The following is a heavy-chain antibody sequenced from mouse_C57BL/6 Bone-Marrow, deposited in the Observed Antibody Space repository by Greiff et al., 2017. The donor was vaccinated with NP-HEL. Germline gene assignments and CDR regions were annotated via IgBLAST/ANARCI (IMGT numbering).Heavy chain of an antibody. D-gene: IGHD2-2*01. V-gene: IGHV1-59*01. CDR2: IDPSDSYT. CDR3: ARWDGYEDY. Sequence: QVQLQQPGAELVRPGTSVKLSCKASGYTFTSYWMHWVKQRPGQGLEWIGVIDPSDSYTNYNQKFKGKATLTVDTSSSTAYMQLSSLTSEDSAVYYCARWDGYEDYWGQGTTLTVSS. CDR1: GYTFTSYW. J-gene: IGHJ2*01.